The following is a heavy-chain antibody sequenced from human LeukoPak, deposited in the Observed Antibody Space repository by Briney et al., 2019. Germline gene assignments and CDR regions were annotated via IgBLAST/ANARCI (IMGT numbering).Heavy chain of an antibody. Sequence: GRSLRLSCAASGFTFSDYYMSWIRQAPGKGLEWVSYISSSGSTIYYADSVKGRFTISRDNAKNSLYLQMNSLRAEDTAVYYCASSSGWEYYFDYWGQGTLVTVSS. CDR1: GFTFSDYY. CDR2: ISSSGSTI. CDR3: ASSSGWEYYFDY. J-gene: IGHJ4*02. D-gene: IGHD1-26*01. V-gene: IGHV3-11*01.